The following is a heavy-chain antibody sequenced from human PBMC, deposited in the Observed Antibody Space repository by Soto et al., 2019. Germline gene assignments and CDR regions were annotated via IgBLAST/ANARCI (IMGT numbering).Heavy chain of an antibody. CDR3: AKETADILTGYSPYFDY. CDR1: GFTFSSYA. V-gene: IGHV3-23*01. CDR2: ISGSGGST. D-gene: IGHD3-9*01. Sequence: GGSLRLSCAASGFTFSSYAMSWVRQAPGKGLEWVSAISGSGGSTYYADSVKGRFTISRDNSKNTLYLQMNSLRAEDTAVYYCAKETADILTGYSPYFDYWGQGTLVTVSS. J-gene: IGHJ4*02.